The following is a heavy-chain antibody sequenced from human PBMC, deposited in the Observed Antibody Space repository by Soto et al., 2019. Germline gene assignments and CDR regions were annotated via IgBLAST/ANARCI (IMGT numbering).Heavy chain of an antibody. D-gene: IGHD2-15*01. CDR3: ALECSSCYSSYYYGMDV. V-gene: IGHV1-46*01. J-gene: IGHJ6*02. CDR1: GYXFTXXY. CDR2: IYPSGGST. Sequence: VSCXASGYXFTXXYXHWVRQAXGQKLEWMGIIYPSGGSTSYAQKFQGRVTMTRDTSTSTVYMELSSLRSEDTAVYFCALECSSCYSSYYYGMDVWGQGTTVTVSS.